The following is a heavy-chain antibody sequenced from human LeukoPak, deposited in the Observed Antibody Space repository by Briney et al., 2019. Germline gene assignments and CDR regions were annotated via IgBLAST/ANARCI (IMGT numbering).Heavy chain of an antibody. CDR2: MNSDSGYT. Sequence: GASVKVSCKASGYTFTTYDINWVRQATGQGLEWMGWMNSDSGYTGYAQKFQGRVTITRDTSISTAYMELSSLRSEDTAVYYCARVAGSIDYWGQGTLVTASS. CDR3: ARVAGSIDY. D-gene: IGHD6-19*01. J-gene: IGHJ4*02. V-gene: IGHV1-8*03. CDR1: GYTFTTYD.